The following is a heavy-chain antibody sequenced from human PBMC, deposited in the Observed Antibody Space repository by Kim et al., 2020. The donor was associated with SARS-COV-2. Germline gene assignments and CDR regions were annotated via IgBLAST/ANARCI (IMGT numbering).Heavy chain of an antibody. J-gene: IGHJ6*02. CDR1: GFTFSSYS. Sequence: GGSLRLSCAAFGFTFSSYSMTWVRQAPGKGLEWVSTINSRGENTYYAGSVNGRYTISRDNSENTLYLQMNSLRAEDTATYYCPKPLLYQLVRSAVDVWGQGTTVTVSS. D-gene: IGHD2-2*01. CDR3: PKPLLYQLVRSAVDV. V-gene: IGHV3-23*01. CDR2: INSRGENT.